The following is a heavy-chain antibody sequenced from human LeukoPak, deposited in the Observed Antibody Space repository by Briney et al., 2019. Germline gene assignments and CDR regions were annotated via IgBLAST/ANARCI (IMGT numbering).Heavy chain of an antibody. J-gene: IGHJ3*02. V-gene: IGHV1-18*01. CDR3: ARDRGRAHDAFDI. CDR1: GYTFSSYG. Sequence: GASVKVSCKASGYTFSSYGIIWVRQAPGQGLECMGWISGYNGNTNYAQKLQDRVTMTTDTSTTTAYMELRSLRSDDTAVYYCARDRGRAHDAFDIWGQGTMVTVSS. D-gene: IGHD3-10*01. CDR2: ISGYNGNT.